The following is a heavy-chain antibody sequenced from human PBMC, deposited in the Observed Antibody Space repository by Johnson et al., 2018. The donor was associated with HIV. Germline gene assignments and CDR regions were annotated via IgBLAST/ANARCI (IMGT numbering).Heavy chain of an antibody. CDR3: AKAGAFDI. V-gene: IGHV3-30*18. J-gene: IGHJ3*02. Sequence: VQLVESGGGVVQPGRSLRLSCAASGFTFSSYGMHWVRQAPGKGLEWVAVISYDGSNKYYADYVKGRFTISRDNSKNTLYLQMNSLRAEETAVYYCAKAGAFDIWGQGTMVTVSS. CDR1: GFTFSSYG. CDR2: ISYDGSNK.